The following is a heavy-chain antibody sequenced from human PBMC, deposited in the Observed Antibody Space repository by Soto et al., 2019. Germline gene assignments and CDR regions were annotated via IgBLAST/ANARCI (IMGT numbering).Heavy chain of an antibody. CDR1: GGSMISYY. CDR3: ARGVPGYCSGGSCYTWVYGAFDI. D-gene: IGHD2-15*01. Sequence: SETLSLTCTVSGGSMISYYWSWIRQPPGRGLEWIGFIYYSGSTYYNPSLKSRVTISVDTSKNQFSLKLSSVTAADTAVYYCARGVPGYCSGGSCYTWVYGAFDIWGQGTMVTVSS. V-gene: IGHV4-59*04. CDR2: IYYSGST. J-gene: IGHJ3*02.